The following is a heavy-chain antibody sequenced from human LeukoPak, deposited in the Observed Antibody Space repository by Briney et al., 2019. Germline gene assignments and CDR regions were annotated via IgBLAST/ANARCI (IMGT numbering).Heavy chain of an antibody. V-gene: IGHV3-7*01. J-gene: IGHJ2*01. CDR3: ARVSKLDYDDQTGSYRHFDL. CDR2: IKQDGSEK. D-gene: IGHD4-17*01. Sequence: GGSLRLSCVASGFRFTTYWMSWVRQAPGKGLEWVAHIKQDGSEKFSADSVKGRFTITRDNAENSLYLQMNSLRAEDTAMYYCARVSKLDYDDQTGSYRHFDLWGRGTLVTVSS. CDR1: GFRFTTYW.